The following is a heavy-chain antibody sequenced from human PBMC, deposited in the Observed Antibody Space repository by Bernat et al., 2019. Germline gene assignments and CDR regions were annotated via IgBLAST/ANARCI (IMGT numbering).Heavy chain of an antibody. CDR3: ARGVAAAGKFVWFDP. CDR2: IYYSGST. V-gene: IGHV4-31*03. CDR1: GGSISSGGYY. D-gene: IGHD6-13*01. Sequence: QVQLQESGPGLVKPSQTLSLTCTVSGGSISSGGYYWSWIRQHPGKGLEWIGYIYYSGSTYYNPSLKSRVTISVDTSKNQFSLKLSSVTAADTAVYYCARGVAAAGKFVWFDPWGQGTLVTVSS. J-gene: IGHJ5*02.